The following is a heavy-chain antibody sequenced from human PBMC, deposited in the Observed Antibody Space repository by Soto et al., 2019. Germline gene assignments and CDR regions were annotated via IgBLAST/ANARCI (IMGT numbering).Heavy chain of an antibody. D-gene: IGHD6-13*01. V-gene: IGHV1-69*12. CDR1: GGTFSSYA. J-gene: IGHJ4*02. CDR3: ARVSISGYSSSWYGSYFDY. Sequence: QVQLVQSGAEVKKPGSSVKVSCKASGGTFSSYAISWVRQAPGQGLEWMGGIIPIFGTANYAQKFQGRVTITADESTSTAYMELSSLRSEDTAVYYCARVSISGYSSSWYGSYFDYWGQGTLVTVSS. CDR2: IIPIFGTA.